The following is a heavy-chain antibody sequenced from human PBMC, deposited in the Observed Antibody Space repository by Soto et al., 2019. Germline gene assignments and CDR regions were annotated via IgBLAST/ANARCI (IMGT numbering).Heavy chain of an antibody. J-gene: IGHJ4*02. CDR2: INHSGST. V-gene: IGHV4-34*01. CDR1: GGSFSGYY. CDR3: ARLGPGPDDY. Sequence: SETLSLTCAVYGGSFSGYYWSWIRQPPGKGLEWIGEINHSGSTNYNPSLKSRVTISVDTSKNQFSLKLSSVTAADTAVYYCARLGPGPDDYWGQGTLVTVSS.